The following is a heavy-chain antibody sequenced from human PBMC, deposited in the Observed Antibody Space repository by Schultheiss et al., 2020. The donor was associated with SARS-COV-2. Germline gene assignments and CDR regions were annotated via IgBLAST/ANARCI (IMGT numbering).Heavy chain of an antibody. Sequence: GGSLRLSCAASGFTFSSYSMNWVRQAPGKGLEWVSSISDSSSYIFYADSVKGRFTISRDNAKNSLFLQMNSLRAEDTAVYYCAKCASTVTILDAFDIWGQGTMVTVSS. V-gene: IGHV3-21*04. CDR3: AKCASTVTILDAFDI. CDR2: ISDSSSYI. CDR1: GFTFSSYS. D-gene: IGHD4-17*01. J-gene: IGHJ3*02.